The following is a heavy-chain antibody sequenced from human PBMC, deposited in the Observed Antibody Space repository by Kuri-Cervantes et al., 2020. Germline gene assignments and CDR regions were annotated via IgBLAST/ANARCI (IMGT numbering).Heavy chain of an antibody. CDR1: GGSISSYY. CDR3: ARGIEVAGLFFLN. Sequence: SETLSLTCTVSGGSISSYYWSWIRQPPGKGLEWIGYIYYSGSTNYNPSLKSRVTISVKTSKNQFSPKLSSVTAADTAVYYCARGIEVAGLFFLNWGQGTLVTVSS. CDR2: IYYSGST. D-gene: IGHD6-19*01. J-gene: IGHJ4*02. V-gene: IGHV4-59*01.